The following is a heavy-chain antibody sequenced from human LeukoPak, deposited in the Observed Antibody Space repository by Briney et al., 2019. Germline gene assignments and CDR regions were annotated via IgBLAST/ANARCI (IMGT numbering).Heavy chain of an antibody. CDR2: ISGSGGGT. CDR1: GFTFSNAW. J-gene: IGHJ4*02. CDR3: AKDPGGGSYFDY. D-gene: IGHD1-26*01. Sequence: GGSLRLSCAASGFTFSNAWMSWVRQAPGKGLEWVSTISGSGGGTYYADSVKGRFTISRDNSKNTLYLQMNSLKAEDTAVYYCAKDPGGGSYFDYWGQGTLVTVSS. V-gene: IGHV3-23*01.